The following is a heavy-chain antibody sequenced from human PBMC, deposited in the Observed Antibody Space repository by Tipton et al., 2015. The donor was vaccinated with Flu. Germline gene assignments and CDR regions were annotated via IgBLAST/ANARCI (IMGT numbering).Heavy chain of an antibody. V-gene: IGHV4-39*01. CDR3: ARLHSFYFYMDV. CDR2: FYYTGHT. D-gene: IGHD4-11*01. CDR1: GDSMSSTSYY. Sequence: TLSLTCIVSGDSMSSTSYYWGWIRQPPGKGLEWIGTFYYTGHTYYKPSLKSRASISADMSKKQFSLNLSSVTAADTAVYYCARLHSFYFYMDVWGKGTTVTVSS. J-gene: IGHJ6*03.